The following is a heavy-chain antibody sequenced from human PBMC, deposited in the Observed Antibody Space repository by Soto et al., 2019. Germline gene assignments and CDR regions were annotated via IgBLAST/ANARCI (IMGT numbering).Heavy chain of an antibody. Sequence: QVQLVQSGAEVRKPGSSVKVSCKASGGTFSRHAISWVRQAPGQGLEWMGGIIPIFGTANHAQKFQGRVTIIADESTSTVYMELSSLRSEDTAMYFCARQPMMAVTGTAANWFDAWGQGALVTVSS. CDR1: GGTFSRHA. V-gene: IGHV1-69*01. CDR2: IIPIFGTA. D-gene: IGHD6-19*01. CDR3: ARQPMMAVTGTAANWFDA. J-gene: IGHJ5*02.